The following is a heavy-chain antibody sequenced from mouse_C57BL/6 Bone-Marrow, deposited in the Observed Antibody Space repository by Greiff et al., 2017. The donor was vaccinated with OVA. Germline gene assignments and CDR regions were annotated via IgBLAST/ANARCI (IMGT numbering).Heavy chain of an antibody. CDR1: GYTFTDYN. Sequence: EVQLQQSGPELVKPGASVKLSCKASGYTFTDYNMHWVKQRHGKSIEWIGYINPNNGGTSYNQKFKGKATLTVNNSSSTAYMKLRSLTSEDSAVYYCARSYYDGSSYFHYDFDDWGQGTTLTVSS. CDR2: INPNNGGT. J-gene: IGHJ2*01. CDR3: ARSYYDGSSYFHYDFDD. V-gene: IGHV1-22*01. D-gene: IGHD1-1*01.